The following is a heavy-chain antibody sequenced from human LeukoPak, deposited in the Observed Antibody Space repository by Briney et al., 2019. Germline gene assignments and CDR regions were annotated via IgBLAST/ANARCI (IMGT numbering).Heavy chain of an antibody. V-gene: IGHV3-23*01. J-gene: IGHJ6*02. CDR2: ISNNGGYT. Sequence: HSGGSLRLSCAASGFTFSSSAMSWVRQAPGKGLEWVSAISNNGGYTYYADSVQGRFTISRANSKNMLYLQMNSLRAEDTAVYYCAKDGDSSSFSFGIDVWGQGTTVIVSS. CDR3: AKDGDSSSFSFGIDV. D-gene: IGHD6-13*01. CDR1: GFTFSSSA.